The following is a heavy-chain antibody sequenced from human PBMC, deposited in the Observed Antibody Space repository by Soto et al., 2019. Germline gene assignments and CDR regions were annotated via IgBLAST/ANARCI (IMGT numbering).Heavy chain of an antibody. CDR2: IKQDGSEK. J-gene: IGHJ6*03. CDR3: ARTKIGYDFAHYYYYMDV. Sequence: GGSLRFSCAASGFTFSSYWMSWVRQAPGKGLEWVANIKQDGSEKYYVDSVKGRFTISRDNAKNSLYLQMNSLRAEDTAVYYCARTKIGYDFAHYYYYMDVWGKGTTVTVSS. CDR1: GFTFSSYW. D-gene: IGHD3-3*01. V-gene: IGHV3-7*01.